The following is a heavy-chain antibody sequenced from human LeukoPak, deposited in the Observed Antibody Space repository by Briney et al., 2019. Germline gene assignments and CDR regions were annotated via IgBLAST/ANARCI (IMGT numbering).Heavy chain of an antibody. Sequence: PGGSLRLSCAASGFTFSSYGMHWVRQAPGKGLEWVAFIRYDGSNKYYADPVKGRFTISRDNSKSTLYLQMNSLRAEDTAVYYCARVAVQLWSLPDYWGQGTLVTVSS. CDR3: ARVAVQLWSLPDY. J-gene: IGHJ4*02. V-gene: IGHV3-30*02. CDR1: GFTFSSYG. CDR2: IRYDGSNK. D-gene: IGHD5-18*01.